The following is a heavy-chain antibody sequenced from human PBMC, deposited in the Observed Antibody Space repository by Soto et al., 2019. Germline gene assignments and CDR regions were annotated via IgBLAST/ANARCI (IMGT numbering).Heavy chain of an antibody. V-gene: IGHV5-10-1*01. D-gene: IGHD6-13*01. CDR1: GYSFTSYW. CDR2: IDPSDSYT. Sequence: GESLKISCKGSGYSFTSYWISWVRQMPGKVLEWMGRIDPSDSYTNYSPSFQGHVTISADKSISTAYLQWSSLKASDTALYYCARGSRTTIAAADYWGQGTLVTVSS. J-gene: IGHJ4*02. CDR3: ARGSRTTIAAADY.